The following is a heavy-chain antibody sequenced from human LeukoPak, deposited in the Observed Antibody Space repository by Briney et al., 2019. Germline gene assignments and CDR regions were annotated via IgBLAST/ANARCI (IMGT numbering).Heavy chain of an antibody. Sequence: PGGSLRLSCAASEFTFSSYAMSWVRQAPGQGLEWVSTMSGSGGTTYYADSVKGRFTISRDNSKNTLYLQMNSLRAEDTAVYYCAKTLGYCSSTSCQGAFDIWGQGTMVTVSS. CDR3: AKTLGYCSSTSCQGAFDI. V-gene: IGHV3-23*01. CDR2: MSGSGGTT. D-gene: IGHD2-2*01. CDR1: EFTFSSYA. J-gene: IGHJ3*02.